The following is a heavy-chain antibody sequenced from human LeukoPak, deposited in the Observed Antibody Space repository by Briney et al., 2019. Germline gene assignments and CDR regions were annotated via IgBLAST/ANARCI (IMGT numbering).Heavy chain of an antibody. D-gene: IGHD3-22*01. CDR2: ISYDGSNK. CDR1: GFTFSSYA. J-gene: IGHJ4*02. CDR3: ARDRPYYYDSSGYFLFDY. V-gene: IGHV3-30-3*01. Sequence: GGSLRLSCAASGFTFSSYAMHWVRQAPGKGLEWVAVISYDGSNKYYADSVKGRFTISRDNSKNTLYLQMNSLRAEDTAVYYCARDRPYYYDSSGYFLFDYWGRGTLVTVSS.